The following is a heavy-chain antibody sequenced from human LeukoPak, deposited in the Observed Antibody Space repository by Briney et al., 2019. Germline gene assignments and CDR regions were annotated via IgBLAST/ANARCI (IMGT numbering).Heavy chain of an antibody. CDR3: AKWGYDFWSGYFDY. V-gene: IGHV3-30*12. D-gene: IGHD3-3*01. Sequence: HPGKSLRLSCAASGFTFSSYGMHWVRQAPGKGLEWVAIISDDGNNKGYADSVKGRFTISRDNSKNTLYLQMNSLRAEDTAVYYCAKWGYDFWSGYFDYWGQGTLVTVSS. CDR1: GFTFSSYG. CDR2: ISDDGNNK. J-gene: IGHJ4*02.